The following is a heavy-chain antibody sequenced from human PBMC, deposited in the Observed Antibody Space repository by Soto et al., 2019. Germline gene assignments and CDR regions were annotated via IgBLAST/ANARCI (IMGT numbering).Heavy chain of an antibody. CDR1: GCIVIDTY. J-gene: IGHJ3*02. CDR3: AREPRYCRGGSCSITGDAYDI. CDR2: ISNRGDT. V-gene: IGHV3-66*01. Sequence: VLPLRVSWTAAGCIVIDTYVNWVRQAPGKALEWVSVISNRGDTHYADSVRGRFSLSRDISDNTLHLQMNNLRVEDTAVYYCAREPRYCRGGSCSITGDAYDIWGQGTMVTVS. D-gene: IGHD2-15*01.